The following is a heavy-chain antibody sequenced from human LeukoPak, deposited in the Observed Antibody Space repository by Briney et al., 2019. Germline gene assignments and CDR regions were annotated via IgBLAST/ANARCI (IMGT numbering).Heavy chain of an antibody. Sequence: GSLRLSCAASGFTFSSYWMSWVRQAPGKGLEWVANIKQDGSEKYYVDSVKGRFTISRDNAKNSLYLQMNSLRAEDTAVYYCARETYSSGWSGWGHYYYMDVWGKGTTVTISS. CDR3: ARETYSSGWSGWGHYYYMDV. J-gene: IGHJ6*03. D-gene: IGHD6-19*01. V-gene: IGHV3-7*01. CDR1: GFTFSSYW. CDR2: IKQDGSEK.